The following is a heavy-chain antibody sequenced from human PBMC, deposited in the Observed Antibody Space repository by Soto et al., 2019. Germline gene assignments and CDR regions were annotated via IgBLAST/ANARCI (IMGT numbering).Heavy chain of an antibody. CDR1: GFTFSSYW. V-gene: IGHV3-7*03. D-gene: IGHD6-13*01. J-gene: IGHJ4*01. CDR3: ARHVKAAGFPYPLNPFVY. Sequence: GSVRLSCAASGFTFSSYWMSWVRQSPGKGLEGLANIKQDGSEKYYLFSVKVRFTISRDKAKNSLYLQINSLRAEDTAVYFCARHVKAAGFPYPLNPFVYWGQGTLVTVSS. CDR2: IKQDGSEK.